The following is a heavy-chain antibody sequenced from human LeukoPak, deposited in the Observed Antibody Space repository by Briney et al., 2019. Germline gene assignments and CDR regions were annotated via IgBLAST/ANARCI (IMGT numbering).Heavy chain of an antibody. V-gene: IGHV5-51*01. Sequence: GESLKISCKGSGYSFTNYWIGWVRQMPGKGLEWMGIIYPGDSDTRYSPSFQGQVTISADKSISTAYLQWSSLKASDTAMYYCARQVVVVPAAYNWFDPWGQGTLVTVSS. D-gene: IGHD2-2*01. CDR2: IYPGDSDT. CDR3: ARQVVVVPAAYNWFDP. CDR1: GYSFTNYW. J-gene: IGHJ5*02.